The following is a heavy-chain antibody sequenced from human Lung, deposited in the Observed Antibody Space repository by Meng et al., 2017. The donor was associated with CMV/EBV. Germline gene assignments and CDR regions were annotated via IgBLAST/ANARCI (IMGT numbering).Heavy chain of an antibody. CDR3: ARDLGFGDNYPYFDY. V-gene: IGHV3-11*01. CDR1: GFIFRDYW. D-gene: IGHD2-21*02. CDR2: TDSSGHT. J-gene: IGHJ4*02. Sequence: QVFPEESGGGLVKPGGFLALPCPTSGFIFRDYWMSWLRHVPGKGLQWISFTDSSGHTYYADSVRGRFTISRDYARNSLDLHMTSLTSEDTGTYYCARDLGFGDNYPYFDYRGQGALVTVSS.